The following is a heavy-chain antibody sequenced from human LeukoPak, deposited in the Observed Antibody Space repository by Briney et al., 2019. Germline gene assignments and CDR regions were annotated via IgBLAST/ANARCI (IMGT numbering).Heavy chain of an antibody. CDR2: INHSGST. V-gene: IGHV4-34*01. CDR3: ARVPDY. CDR1: GGSFSGYY. J-gene: IGHJ4*02. Sequence: SETLSLTFAVYGGSFSGYYCSWIRQPPGKGLEWIGEINHSGSTNYNPSLKSRVTISVDTSKNQFSLKLSSVTAADTAVYYCARVPDYWGQGTLVTVSS.